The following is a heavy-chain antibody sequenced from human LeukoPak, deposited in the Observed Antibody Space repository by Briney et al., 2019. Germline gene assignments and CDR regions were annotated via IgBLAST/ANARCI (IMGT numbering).Heavy chain of an antibody. Sequence: GGSLRLSCAASGFTFSSYAMRWVRQAPGKGLEWVAVISYDGSNKYYADSVKGRFTISRDNSKNTLYLQMNSLRAEDTAVYYCARVLEYRGSYYDYFDYWGQGTLVTVSS. D-gene: IGHD1-26*01. V-gene: IGHV3-30-3*01. CDR3: ARVLEYRGSYYDYFDY. CDR1: GFTFSSYA. CDR2: ISYDGSNK. J-gene: IGHJ4*02.